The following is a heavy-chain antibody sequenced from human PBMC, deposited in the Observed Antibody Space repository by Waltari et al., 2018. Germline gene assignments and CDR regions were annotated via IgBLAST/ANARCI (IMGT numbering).Heavy chain of an antibody. CDR1: GGSFSGYY. V-gene: IGHV4-34*01. CDR2: INHRGST. J-gene: IGHJ4*02. Sequence: QVQLQQWGAGLLKPSETLSLTCAVYGGSFSGYYWSWIRQPPGKGLEWIGEINHRGSTNSNPPLKSRVTISVDTSKNQFSLKLSSVTAADTAVYYCARLGKNWNYASYWGQGTLVTVSS. D-gene: IGHD1-7*01. CDR3: ARLGKNWNYASY.